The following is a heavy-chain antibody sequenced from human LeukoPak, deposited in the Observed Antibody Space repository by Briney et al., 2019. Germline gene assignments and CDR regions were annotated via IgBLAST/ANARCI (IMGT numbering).Heavy chain of an antibody. CDR3: AKDRVLTFGGEPISQNPDY. CDR2: IRYDGSNK. D-gene: IGHD3-16*01. CDR1: GFTFSSYG. V-gene: IGHV3-30*02. J-gene: IGHJ4*02. Sequence: PGGSLRLSCAASGFTFSSYGMHWVRQAPGKGLEWVAFIRYDGSNKYYADFVKGRFTISRDNSKNTLYLQMNSLRAEDTAVYYCAKDRVLTFGGEPISQNPDYWGQGTLVTVSS.